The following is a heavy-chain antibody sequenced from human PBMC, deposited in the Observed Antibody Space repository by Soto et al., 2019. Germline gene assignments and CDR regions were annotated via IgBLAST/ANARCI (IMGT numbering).Heavy chain of an antibody. D-gene: IGHD6-13*01. CDR2: INPNSGGT. Sequence: ASVKVSCKSSGYTFTGYYMHWVRHAPGQGLEWMGWINPNSGGTNYAQKFQGRVTMTRDTSISTAYMELSRLRPDDTAVYYCARAVSWTYYYYYGMDVWGQGTTVTVSS. J-gene: IGHJ6*02. CDR1: GYTFTGYY. V-gene: IGHV1-2*02. CDR3: ARAVSWTYYYYYGMDV.